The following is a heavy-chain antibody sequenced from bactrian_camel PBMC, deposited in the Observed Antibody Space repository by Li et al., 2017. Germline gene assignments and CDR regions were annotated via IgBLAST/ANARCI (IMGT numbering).Heavy chain of an antibody. CDR2: ISNSGGST. V-gene: IGHV3S1*01. J-gene: IGHJ4*01. CDR3: AAERLLVGFRTCGGTATVTLFTN. CDR1: GYTYNTYC. D-gene: IGHD4*01. Sequence: HVQLVESGGGSVQAGGSLRLSCAVSGYTYNTYCMGWFRQAPGKGLEWVSTISNSGGSTYYADSVKGRFTISRDNAKNTLSLQMNSLQPEDTAMYYCAAERLLVGFRTCGGTATVTLFTNRGQGTQVTVS.